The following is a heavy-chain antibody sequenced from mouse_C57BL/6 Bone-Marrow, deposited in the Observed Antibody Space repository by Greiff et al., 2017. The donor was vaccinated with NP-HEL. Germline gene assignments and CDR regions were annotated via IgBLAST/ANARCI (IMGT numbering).Heavy chain of an antibody. V-gene: IGHV1-42*01. Sequence: VQLKQSGPELVKPGASVKISCKASGYSFTGYYMNWVKQSPEKSLEWIGEINPSTGGTTYNQKFKAKATLTVDKSSSTAYMQLKSLTSEDSAVYYCARSVYYGSSYNYFDYWGQGTTLTVSS. D-gene: IGHD1-1*01. J-gene: IGHJ2*01. CDR1: GYSFTGYY. CDR2: INPSTGGT. CDR3: ARSVYYGSSYNYFDY.